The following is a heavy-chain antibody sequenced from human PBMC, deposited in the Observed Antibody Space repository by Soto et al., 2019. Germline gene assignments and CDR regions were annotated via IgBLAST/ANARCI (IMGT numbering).Heavy chain of an antibody. CDR1: GGSISSGGYY. CDR3: AREIYCSNGVCPNWFDP. V-gene: IGHV4-31*03. D-gene: IGHD2-8*01. CDR2: IYYSEST. J-gene: IGHJ5*02. Sequence: SETLSLTCTVSGGSISSGGYYWSWIRQHPGKGLEWIGYIYYSESTYYNPSLKSRVTISVDASKNQFPLKLSSVTAEDTAVYYCAREIYCSNGVCPNWFDPWGQGTLVTVSS.